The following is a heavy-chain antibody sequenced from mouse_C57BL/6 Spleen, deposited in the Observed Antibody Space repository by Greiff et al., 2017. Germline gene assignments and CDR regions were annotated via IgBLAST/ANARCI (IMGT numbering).Heavy chain of an antibody. J-gene: IGHJ2*01. CDR2: IYPGSGST. CDR3: ARDYDDFDY. D-gene: IGHD2-4*01. V-gene: IGHV1-55*01. CDR1: GYTFTSYW. Sequence: QVQLKQPGAELVKPGASVKMSCKASGYTFTSYWITWVKQRPGQGLEWIGDIYPGSGSTNYNGKFKSKATLTVDTSSSTAYMQLSSLTSEDSAVYYCARDYDDFDYWGQGTTLTVSS.